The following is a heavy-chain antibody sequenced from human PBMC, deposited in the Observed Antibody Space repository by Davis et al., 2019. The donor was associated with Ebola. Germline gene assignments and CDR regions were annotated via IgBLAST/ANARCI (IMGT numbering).Heavy chain of an antibody. CDR1: GYSFTSYW. D-gene: IGHD5-12*01. J-gene: IGHJ4*02. CDR3: ARQAGRVAYFDY. V-gene: IGHV5-10-1*01. Sequence: PGGSLRLSCKGSGYSFTSYWISWVRQMPGKGLEWMGRIDPSDSYTNYSPSFQGHVTISADKSISTAYLQWSSLKASDTAMYYCARQAGRVAYFDYWGQGTLVTVSS. CDR2: IDPSDSYT.